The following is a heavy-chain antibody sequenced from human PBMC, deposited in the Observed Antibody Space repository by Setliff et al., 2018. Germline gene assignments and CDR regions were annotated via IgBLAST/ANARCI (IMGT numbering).Heavy chain of an antibody. D-gene: IGHD3-22*01. CDR2: ITPSSGGT. J-gene: IGHJ4*02. CDR1: GYTFTGYS. V-gene: IGHV1-2*02. CDR3: ARVGVPSGYWYYLDY. Sequence: ASVQVSCKASGYTFTGYSIHWVRQAPGQGLEWMGWITPSSGGTNYAQKFKGRVTMTRDTSITTVHMELRRLTSDDTAIYYCARVGVPSGYWYYLDYWGQGTQGTVS.